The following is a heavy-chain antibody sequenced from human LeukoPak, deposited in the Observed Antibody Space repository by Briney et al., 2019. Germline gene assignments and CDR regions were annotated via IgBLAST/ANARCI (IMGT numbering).Heavy chain of an antibody. CDR2: IYSGGIT. J-gene: IGHJ3*02. D-gene: IGHD3-22*01. CDR1: GFTVSSNY. Sequence: GGSLRLSCAASGFTVSSNYMRWVRQAQGKGLEWVSVIYSGGITYYADSVKGRFTISRDNSKNTLYLQMNSLRAEDTAVYYCAREGSPTGYDSSGYSDAFDIWGQGTMVTVSS. CDR3: AREGSPTGYDSSGYSDAFDI. V-gene: IGHV3-66*01.